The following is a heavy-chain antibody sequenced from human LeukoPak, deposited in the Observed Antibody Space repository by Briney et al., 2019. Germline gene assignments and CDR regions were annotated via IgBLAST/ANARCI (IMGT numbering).Heavy chain of an antibody. CDR3: ARGLAYCSSTSCRAGHGY. CDR2: INHSGST. D-gene: IGHD2-2*01. V-gene: IGHV4-34*01. Sequence: SETLSLTCAVYGGSFSGYYWSWIRQPPGKGLEWIGEINHSGSTNYNPSLKSRVTISVDTSKNQFSLKLSSVTAADTAVYYCARGLAYCSSTSCRAGHGYWGQGTLVTVSS. J-gene: IGHJ4*02. CDR1: GGSFSGYY.